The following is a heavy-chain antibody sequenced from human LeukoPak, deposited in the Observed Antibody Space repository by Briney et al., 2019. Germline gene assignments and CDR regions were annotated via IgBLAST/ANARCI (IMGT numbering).Heavy chain of an antibody. CDR1: GYTFTSYG. CDR3: ATRGTVTTLNCFDY. V-gene: IGHV1-18*01. CDR2: ISAYNGNT. Sequence: ASVKVSCKASGYTFTSYGISWVRQAPGQGLEWMGWISAYNGNTNYAQKLQGRVTMTTDTSTSTAYMELRSLRSDDTAVYYCATRGTVTTLNCFDYWGQGTLVTVSS. J-gene: IGHJ4*02. D-gene: IGHD4-11*01.